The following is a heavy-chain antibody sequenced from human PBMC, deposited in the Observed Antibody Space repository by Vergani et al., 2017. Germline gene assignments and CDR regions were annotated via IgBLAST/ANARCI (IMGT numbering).Heavy chain of an antibody. D-gene: IGHD6-13*01. CDR1: GYTFTSYY. J-gene: IGHJ4*02. CDR3: ARSIAAAGYLDY. V-gene: IGHV1-46*01. CDR2: INPSGGST. Sequence: QVHLVQSGAEVKKPGASVKVSCKASGYTFTSYYMHWVRQAPGQGLEWMGIINPSGGSTTSTQKFQGRVTMTRDTSTSTVYMELISLRSEDTAVYYCARSIAAAGYLDYWGQGTLVTVSS.